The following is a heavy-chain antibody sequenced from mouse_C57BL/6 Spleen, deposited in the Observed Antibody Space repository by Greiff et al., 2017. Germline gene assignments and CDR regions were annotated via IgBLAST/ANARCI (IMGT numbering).Heavy chain of an antibody. D-gene: IGHD1-1*01. CDR3: ARYGGYFDY. CDR2: IYPGDGDT. V-gene: IGHV1-82*01. CDR1: GYAFSSSW. Sequence: QVQLQQSGPELVKPGASVQISCKASGYAFSSSWMNWVKQRPGKGLEWIGRIYPGDGDTNYNGKFKGKATLTADKSSSTAYMQLSSLTSEDSAVYFCARYGGYFDYWGQGTTLTVSS. J-gene: IGHJ2*01.